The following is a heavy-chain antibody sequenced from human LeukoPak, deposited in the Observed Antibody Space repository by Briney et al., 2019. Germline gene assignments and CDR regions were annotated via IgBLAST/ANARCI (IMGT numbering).Heavy chain of an antibody. V-gene: IGHV4-59*01. D-gene: IGHD3-22*01. Sequence: SETLSLTCTVSGASISSYYWSWIRQPPGKGLEWIGDIYYGGSIKYNPSLKSRVTMSVDTSKNQFSLKLSSVTAADTAIYYCARENPSGYYNRPIDYWGQGTLVTVSS. CDR2: IYYGGSI. CDR3: ARENPSGYYNRPIDY. CDR1: GASISSYY. J-gene: IGHJ4*02.